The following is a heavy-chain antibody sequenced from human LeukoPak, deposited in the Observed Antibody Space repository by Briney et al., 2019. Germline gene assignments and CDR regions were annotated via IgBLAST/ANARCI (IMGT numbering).Heavy chain of an antibody. V-gene: IGHV3-23*01. CDR3: AKSVTGYGDYSGG. D-gene: IGHD4-17*01. CDR2: ISDSGDNT. Sequence: GGSLRLSCVASGFSLSSNGMSWVRQAPGKGLDWVSGISDSGDNTHYADSVRGRFTISRDISKNTLFLQMNSLRAEDTAVYYCAKSVTGYGDYSGGWGQGTLVTVSS. J-gene: IGHJ4*02. CDR1: GFSLSSNG.